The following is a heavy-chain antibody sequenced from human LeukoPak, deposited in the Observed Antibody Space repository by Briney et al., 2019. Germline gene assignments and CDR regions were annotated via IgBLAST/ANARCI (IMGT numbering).Heavy chain of an antibody. J-gene: IGHJ5*02. Sequence: GGSLRLSCAASGFTFSNYAMRWVRQAPGKGLEWVAVISYDGSNKYYADSVKGRFTISRDNSKNTLYLQMNGLRGEDTAVYYCAKVKFQRVATVTWLDPWGQGTLVTVSS. CDR2: ISYDGSNK. CDR3: AKVKFQRVATVTWLDP. D-gene: IGHD5-18*01. CDR1: GFTFSNYA. V-gene: IGHV3-30*18.